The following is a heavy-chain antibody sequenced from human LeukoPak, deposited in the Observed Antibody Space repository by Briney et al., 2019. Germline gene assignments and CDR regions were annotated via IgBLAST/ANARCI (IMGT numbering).Heavy chain of an antibody. D-gene: IGHD2-15*01. CDR3: AKDSWWAFDY. CDR2: ISGSGGST. Sequence: GGSLRLSCAASGFTFSSYAMSWVRQAPGKGLEWVSAISGSGGSTYYADSVKGRFTISRDNSRNTLYLQMNSLRVEDTAVYYCAKDSWWAFDYWGLGTLVTVSS. V-gene: IGHV3-23*01. J-gene: IGHJ4*02. CDR1: GFTFSSYA.